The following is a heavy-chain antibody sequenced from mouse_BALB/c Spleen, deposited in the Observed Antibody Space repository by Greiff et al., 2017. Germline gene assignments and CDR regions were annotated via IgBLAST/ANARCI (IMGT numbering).Heavy chain of an antibody. V-gene: IGHV1-80*01. D-gene: IGHD2-14*01. Sequence: QVQLQQSGAELVRPGSSVKISCKASGYAFSSYWMNWVKQRPGQGLEWIGQIYPGDGDTNYNGKFKGKATLTADKSSSTAYMQLSSLTSEDSAVYYCARRDYRYDYFDYWGQGTTLTVSS. CDR1: GYAFSSYW. CDR3: ARRDYRYDYFDY. J-gene: IGHJ2*01. CDR2: IYPGDGDT.